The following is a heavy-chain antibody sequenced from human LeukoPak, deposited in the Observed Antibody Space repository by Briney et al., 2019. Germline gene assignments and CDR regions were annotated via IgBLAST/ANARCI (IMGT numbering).Heavy chain of an antibody. J-gene: IGHJ4*02. Sequence: GASVKVSCKASGYTFTSYDINWMRQATGQGLEWMGWMNPNSGNTGYAQKFQGRVTMTRNTSISTAYMELSSLRSEDTAVYYCARGKAGAAADSLNSYFDYWGQGTLVTVSS. CDR2: MNPNSGNT. CDR3: ARGKAGAAADSLNSYFDY. D-gene: IGHD6-13*01. CDR1: GYTFTSYD. V-gene: IGHV1-8*01.